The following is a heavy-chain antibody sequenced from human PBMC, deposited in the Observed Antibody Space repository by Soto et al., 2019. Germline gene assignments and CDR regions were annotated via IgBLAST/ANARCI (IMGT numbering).Heavy chain of an antibody. J-gene: IGHJ5*02. CDR1: GDSSSGGDYF. CDR2: ISYSGST. V-gene: IGHV4-30-4*01. Sequence: PSETLSLTCAVSGDSSSGGDYFWSWIRQPPGKGLEWLGYISYSGSTYYNPSLKSRVTISRDTSSNQFSLRLHSVTAAETAVYYCARGASVLHPNAMSWLDPGGPGTLVTVSS. D-gene: IGHD2-2*01. CDR3: ARGASVLHPNAMSWLDP.